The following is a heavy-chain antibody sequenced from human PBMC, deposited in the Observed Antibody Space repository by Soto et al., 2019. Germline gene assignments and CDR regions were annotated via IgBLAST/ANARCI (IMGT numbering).Heavy chain of an antibody. CDR1: GFTFSSYA. Sequence: HPGGSLRLSCAASGFTFSSYAMSWVRQAPGKGLEWVSAISGSGGSTYYADSVKGRFTISRDNSKNTLYLQMNSLRAEDTAVYYCAKALYRRSSSKGNYFDYWGQGTLVTVSS. J-gene: IGHJ4*02. V-gene: IGHV3-23*01. D-gene: IGHD6-6*01. CDR3: AKALYRRSSSKGNYFDY. CDR2: ISGSGGST.